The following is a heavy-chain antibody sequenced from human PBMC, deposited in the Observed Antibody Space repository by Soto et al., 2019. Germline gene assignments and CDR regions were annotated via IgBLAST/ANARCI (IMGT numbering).Heavy chain of an antibody. Sequence: PSQTLSLTCAISGDSVSSNSALWNWIRQSPSRGLEWLGRTYYRSKWYNDYAVSVKSRITISPDTSKNQVSLQLNSVTPEDTAVYYCARVYASGWNYYYGMDVWGQGTTVTVSS. CDR2: TYYRSKWYN. CDR3: ARVYASGWNYYYGMDV. D-gene: IGHD6-19*01. CDR1: GDSVSSNSAL. V-gene: IGHV6-1*01. J-gene: IGHJ6*02.